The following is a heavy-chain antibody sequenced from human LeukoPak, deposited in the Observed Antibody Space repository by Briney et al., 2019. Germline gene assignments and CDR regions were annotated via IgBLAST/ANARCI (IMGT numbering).Heavy chain of an antibody. CDR1: GGSFSGYY. CDR3: ARGYCGGDCYSDAFDI. D-gene: IGHD2-21*02. CDR2: INHSGST. V-gene: IGHV4-34*01. J-gene: IGHJ3*02. Sequence: SETLSLTCAVYGGSFSGYYWSWIRQPPGKGLEWIGEINHSGSTNYNPSLKSRVTISVDTSKNQFSLKLSSVTAADTAVYYCARGYCGGDCYSDAFDIWGQGTMVTVSS.